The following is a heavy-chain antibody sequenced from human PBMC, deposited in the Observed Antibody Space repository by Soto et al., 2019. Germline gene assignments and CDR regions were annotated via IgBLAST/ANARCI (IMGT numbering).Heavy chain of an antibody. CDR2: ISAYNGNT. CDR1: GYTFTNYG. Sequence: ASVKVSCKASGYTFTNYGISWVRQAPGQGLEWMGWISAYNGNTNYAQKLQGRVTMTTDTSTSTAYMELRSLRSDDTAVYYCARDPPQDYYDILTGYTAFDYWGQGTLVTVSS. CDR3: ARDPPQDYYDILTGYTAFDY. V-gene: IGHV1-18*01. D-gene: IGHD3-9*01. J-gene: IGHJ4*02.